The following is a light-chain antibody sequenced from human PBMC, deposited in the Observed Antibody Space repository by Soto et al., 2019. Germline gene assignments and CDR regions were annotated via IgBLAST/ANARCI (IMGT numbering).Light chain of an antibody. CDR2: SNN. CDR3: AAWDDSLNVVV. V-gene: IGLV1-44*01. Sequence: QSVLTQRPSASGTPGQRVTISCSGSSSNIGSNTVNWYQQLPGTAPKLLIYSNNQRPSGVPDRFSGSKSGTSASLAISGLQSEDEADYYCAAWDDSLNVVVFGGGTKVTVL. J-gene: IGLJ2*01. CDR1: SSNIGSNT.